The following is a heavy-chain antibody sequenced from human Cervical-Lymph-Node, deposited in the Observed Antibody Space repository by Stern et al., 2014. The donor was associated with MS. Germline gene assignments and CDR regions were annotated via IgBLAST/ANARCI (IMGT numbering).Heavy chain of an antibody. Sequence: EQLVESGAEAKKPGASGKVSCKASGYSFTSHYMHWVRQAPGQGPEGVGIINPSDDSACYAQKVRCIATTTRDTASSTVYMELSSLRSEDTAVYYCASGTGSKRPTGNYWGQGTLVTVSS. CDR2: INPSDDSA. CDR1: GYSFTSHY. V-gene: IGHV1-46*01. CDR3: ASGTGSKRPTGNY. D-gene: IGHD3/OR15-3a*01. J-gene: IGHJ4*02.